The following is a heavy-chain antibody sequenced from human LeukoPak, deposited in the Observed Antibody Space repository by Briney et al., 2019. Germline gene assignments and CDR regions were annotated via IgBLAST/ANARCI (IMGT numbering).Heavy chain of an antibody. CDR2: INPNSGGT. V-gene: IGHV1-2*02. D-gene: IGHD6-19*01. CDR3: ARGRRSSGWYPGFYYYMDV. Sequence: ASVEVSCKASGYTFTGYYMHWVRQAPGQGLEWMGWINPNSGGTNYAQKFQGRVTMTRDTSISTAYMELSRLRSDDTAVYYCARGRRSSGWYPGFYYYMDVWGKGTTVTVSS. CDR1: GYTFTGYY. J-gene: IGHJ6*03.